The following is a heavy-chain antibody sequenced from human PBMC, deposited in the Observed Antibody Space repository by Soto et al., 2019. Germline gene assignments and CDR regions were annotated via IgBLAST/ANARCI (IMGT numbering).Heavy chain of an antibody. Sequence: SSVKVSCKTSGYSFTSYGIGLVRQAPGQRLEWMGWINAGNGNTKYSQKFQGRVTITRDTSASTAYMELSSLRSEDTAVYYCARSLFSGSPYYYGMDVWGQGTTVTVSS. CDR1: GYSFTSYG. CDR3: ARSLFSGSPYYYGMDV. J-gene: IGHJ6*02. V-gene: IGHV1-3*01. CDR2: INAGNGNT. D-gene: IGHD1-26*01.